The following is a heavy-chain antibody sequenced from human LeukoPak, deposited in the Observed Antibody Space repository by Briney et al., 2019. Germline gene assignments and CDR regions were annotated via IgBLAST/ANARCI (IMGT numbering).Heavy chain of an antibody. CDR3: LRSGGGRASN. CDR2: ISGSGGST. J-gene: IGHJ4*02. CDR1: GFTFSSYG. D-gene: IGHD2-15*01. Sequence: GGSLRLSCAASGFTFSSYGMSWVRQAPGKGLEWVSAISGSGGSTYYAHSMKGRFTISRDNSKNTLYLQMSSLRAEDTAVYYCLRSGGGRASNWGQGTLVTVSS. V-gene: IGHV3-23*01.